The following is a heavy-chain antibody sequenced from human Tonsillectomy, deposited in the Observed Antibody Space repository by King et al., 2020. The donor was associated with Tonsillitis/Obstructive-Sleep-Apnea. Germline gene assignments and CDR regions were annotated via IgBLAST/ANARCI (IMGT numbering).Heavy chain of an antibody. J-gene: IGHJ4*02. Sequence: VQLVESGAEVKKPGASVKVSCKASGYTFTGYYMHWVRQAPGQGLEWMGWINPNSGGTNYAQKFQGRVTMTRETSISTAYMELSRLRSDDTAVYYCARAEYDILTGYDYWGQGTLVTVSS. CDR2: INPNSGGT. D-gene: IGHD3-9*01. V-gene: IGHV1-2*02. CDR1: GYTFTGYY. CDR3: ARAEYDILTGYDY.